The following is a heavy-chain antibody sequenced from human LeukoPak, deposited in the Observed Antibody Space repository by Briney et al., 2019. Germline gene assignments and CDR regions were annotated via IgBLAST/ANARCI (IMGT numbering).Heavy chain of an antibody. V-gene: IGHV4-31*03. CDR1: GGSISSGGYY. J-gene: IGHJ1*01. CDR3: ARAKPPDYRPEPGYFQD. Sequence: SETLSLTCTVSGGSISSGGYYWSWIRQHPGKGLEWIGYIYYSGSTYYNPSLKSRVTISVDTSKNQFSLKLSSVTAADTAVYYCARAKPPDYRPEPGYFQDWGQGNLVTVSS. D-gene: IGHD1-14*01. CDR2: IYYSGST.